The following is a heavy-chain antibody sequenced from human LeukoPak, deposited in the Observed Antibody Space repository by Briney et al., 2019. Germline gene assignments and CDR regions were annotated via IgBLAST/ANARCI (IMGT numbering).Heavy chain of an antibody. V-gene: IGHV1-18*01. CDR1: GYTFTSYG. D-gene: IGHD1-26*01. Sequence: ASVKVSCKASGYTFTSYGMSWVRQAPGQGLEWVGWINTYNDNTDYAQKVQGRVTMTTDTSTSTAYMELTSLRSDDTAVYYCARGWELHEWGQGTLVTVSS. CDR3: ARGWELHE. J-gene: IGHJ4*02. CDR2: INTYNDNT.